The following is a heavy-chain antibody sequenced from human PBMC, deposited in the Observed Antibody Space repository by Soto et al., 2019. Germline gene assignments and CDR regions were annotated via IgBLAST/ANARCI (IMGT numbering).Heavy chain of an antibody. CDR2: IIPIFGTA. Sequence: QVQLVQSGAEVKKPGSSVKVSCKASGGTFSSYAISWVRQAPGQGLEWMGGIIPIFGTAHYAQKFQGRVTITADESTSTAYMELSSLRSEDTAVYYCARGGAYCGGDCYPPPGYWGQGTLVTVSS. CDR3: ARGGAYCGGDCYPPPGY. CDR1: GGTFSSYA. V-gene: IGHV1-69*01. D-gene: IGHD2-21*02. J-gene: IGHJ4*02.